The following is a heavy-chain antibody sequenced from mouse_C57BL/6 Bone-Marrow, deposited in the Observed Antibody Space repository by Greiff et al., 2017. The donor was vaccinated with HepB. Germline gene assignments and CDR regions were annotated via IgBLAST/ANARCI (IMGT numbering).Heavy chain of an antibody. CDR2: ISSGGSYN. CDR3: ASRLHGAWFAY. J-gene: IGHJ3*01. Sequence: EVKLVESGGDLVKPGGSLKLSCAASGFTFSSYGMSWVRQTPDKRLEWVATISSGGSYNYYPDSVKGRFTISRDNAKNTLYLQMSSLKSEDTAMYYCASRLHGAWFAYWGQGTLVTVSA. V-gene: IGHV5-6*01. CDR1: GFTFSSYG. D-gene: IGHD2-4*01.